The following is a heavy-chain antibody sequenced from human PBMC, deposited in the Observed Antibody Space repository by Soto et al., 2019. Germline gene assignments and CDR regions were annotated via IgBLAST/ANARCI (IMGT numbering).Heavy chain of an antibody. CDR3: AKEGLRYYCFDY. CDR2: ISYDGSNK. Sequence: GGSLRLSCAASGFTFSSYGMHWVRQAPGKGLEWVAVISYDGSNKYYADSVKGRFTISRDKSKNTLYLQMNSLRAEDTAVYYCAKEGLRYYCFDYWGQGTLVTVSS. V-gene: IGHV3-30*18. D-gene: IGHD5-12*01. CDR1: GFTFSSYG. J-gene: IGHJ4*02.